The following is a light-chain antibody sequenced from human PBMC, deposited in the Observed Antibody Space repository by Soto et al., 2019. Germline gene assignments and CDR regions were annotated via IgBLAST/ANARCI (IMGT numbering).Light chain of an antibody. CDR3: GSFTSTSTLYV. V-gene: IGLV2-14*01. CDR2: EVN. CDR1: SSDVGDNNH. Sequence: QSALSQPDSVSASPGQSITISCSGTSSDVGDNNHVSWYQQHPGKAPKLIIYEVNNRPSGVSNRLSGSKSGNTASLSISGLQAEDEADYYCGSFTSTSTLYVFGTGTKVTVL. J-gene: IGLJ1*01.